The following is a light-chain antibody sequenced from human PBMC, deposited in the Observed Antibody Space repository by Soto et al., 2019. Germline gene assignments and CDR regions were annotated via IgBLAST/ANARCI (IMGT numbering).Light chain of an antibody. CDR2: AAY. Sequence: IQLTQSPSSLSASVGDRVTITCRASQDITTYLAWYQQKPGKAPKLLIYAAYTLQSGVPSRFSGSGSGTDFTLTISSLQPEDFATYYCQQSYSTPPWTFGQGTKVEIK. V-gene: IGKV1-39*01. CDR3: QQSYSTPPWT. J-gene: IGKJ1*01. CDR1: QDITTY.